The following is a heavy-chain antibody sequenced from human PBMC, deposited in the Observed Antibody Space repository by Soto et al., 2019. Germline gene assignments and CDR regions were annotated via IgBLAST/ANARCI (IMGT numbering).Heavy chain of an antibody. CDR3: AKGGLGDSSGYVDAFDM. J-gene: IGHJ3*02. V-gene: IGHV3-23*01. CDR1: GFTFSRYA. Sequence: EVQLLESGGGLVQPGGSLRLSCAASGFTFSRYAMSWVRQAPGKGLEWVSTITGSGGSSYYADSVKGRFTISRDDSKNTRYLQMNSLRAEDTAVYYCAKGGLGDSSGYVDAFDMWGQGTMVTVSS. D-gene: IGHD3-22*01. CDR2: ITGSGGSS.